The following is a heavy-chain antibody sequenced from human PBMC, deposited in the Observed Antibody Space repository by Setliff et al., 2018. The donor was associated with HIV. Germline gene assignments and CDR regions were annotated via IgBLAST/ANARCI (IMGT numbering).Heavy chain of an antibody. D-gene: IGHD4-17*01. V-gene: IGHV4-34*01. CDR1: GGSFSGYY. Sequence: PSETLSLTCAVYGGSFSGYYWSWIRQSPGKGLEWVGEISHSGRTNYNPSLESRVTTSVDTSKKQFSVRLTSVTAADTAVYYCARIHDYGGIDIWGQGTMVTVSS. CDR3: ARIHDYGGIDI. J-gene: IGHJ3*02. CDR2: ISHSGRT.